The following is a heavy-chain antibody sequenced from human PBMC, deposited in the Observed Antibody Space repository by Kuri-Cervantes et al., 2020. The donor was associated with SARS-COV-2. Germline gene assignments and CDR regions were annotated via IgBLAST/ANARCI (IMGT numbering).Heavy chain of an antibody. J-gene: IGHJ4*02. Sequence: GGSLRLSCEVSGFLFSASAIHWVRQASGKGLEWVGRVRGKANNYATAYAGSVRGRFTISRDDSKNMAYLQMNSLRTEDTAVYYCARVAGDPYYFDYWGQGTLVTVSS. D-gene: IGHD7-27*01. V-gene: IGHV3-73*01. CDR1: GFLFSASA. CDR3: ARVAGDPYYFDY. CDR2: VRGKANNYAT.